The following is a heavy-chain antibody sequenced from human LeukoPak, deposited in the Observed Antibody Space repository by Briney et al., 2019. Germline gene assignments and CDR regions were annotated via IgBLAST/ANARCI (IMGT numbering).Heavy chain of an antibody. CDR2: IWYDGSNK. Sequence: GGSLRLSCAASGFTFSSYAMSWVRQAPGKGLEWVAVIWYDGSNKYYADSVKGRFTISRDNSKNTLYLQMNSLRVEDTAVYYCARDLLFDYWGQGTLVTVSS. J-gene: IGHJ4*02. CDR1: GFTFSSYA. D-gene: IGHD2-15*01. CDR3: ARDLLFDY. V-gene: IGHV3-33*08.